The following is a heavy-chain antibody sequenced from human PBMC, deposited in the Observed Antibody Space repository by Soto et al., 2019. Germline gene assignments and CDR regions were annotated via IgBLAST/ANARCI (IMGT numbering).Heavy chain of an antibody. CDR2: IIPILGIA. CDR1: GGTFSSYT. J-gene: IGHJ6*03. CDR3: ARIPSRSVTWDGYGSGSHHYYYMDV. Sequence: ASVKVSCKASGGTFSSYTISWVRQAPGQGLEWMGRIIPILGIANYAQKFQGRVTITADKSTSTAYMELSSLRSEDTAVYYCARIPSRSVTWDGYGSGSHHYYYMDVWGKGTTVTVSS. D-gene: IGHD3-10*01. V-gene: IGHV1-69*02.